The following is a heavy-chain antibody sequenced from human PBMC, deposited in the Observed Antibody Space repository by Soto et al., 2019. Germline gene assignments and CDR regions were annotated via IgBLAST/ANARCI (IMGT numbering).Heavy chain of an antibody. D-gene: IGHD5-18*01. Sequence: GASLKISCKGSGYSFTSYWIGWVRQMPGKGLEWMGIIYPGDSDTRYSPSFQGQVTISADKSISTAYLQWSSLKASDTAMYYCARTVDTAMVRNYYYYYGMDVWGQGTTVTVSS. V-gene: IGHV5-51*01. CDR1: GYSFTSYW. J-gene: IGHJ6*01. CDR2: IYPGDSDT. CDR3: ARTVDTAMVRNYYYYYGMDV.